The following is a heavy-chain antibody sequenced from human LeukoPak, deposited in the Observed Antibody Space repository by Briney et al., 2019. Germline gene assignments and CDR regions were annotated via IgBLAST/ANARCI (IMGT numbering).Heavy chain of an antibody. Sequence: PSETLSLTCTVSGGSISSSSYYWGWIRQPPGKGLEWIGSIYYSGSTYYNPSLKSRVTISVDTSKNQFSLKLSSVTAADTAVYYCARHRRMTPFDTWGQGTMVTVSS. CDR2: IYYSGST. J-gene: IGHJ3*02. CDR1: GGSISSSSYY. D-gene: IGHD2-15*01. CDR3: ARHRRMTPFDT. V-gene: IGHV4-39*01.